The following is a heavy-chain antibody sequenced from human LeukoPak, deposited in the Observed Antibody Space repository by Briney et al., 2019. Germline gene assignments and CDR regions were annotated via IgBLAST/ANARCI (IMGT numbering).Heavy chain of an antibody. CDR3: ASSSFWGSLLDY. J-gene: IGHJ4*02. V-gene: IGHV1-46*01. D-gene: IGHD3-16*01. CDR2: INPSGGST. CDR1: GYTFTSYY. Sequence: ASVKVSCKASGYTFTSYYMHWVRQAPGQGLEGMGIINPSGGSTSYAQKFQGRVTMTRDTSTSTNYMELSSLRSEDTAVYYCASSSFWGSLLDYWGQGTLATVSS.